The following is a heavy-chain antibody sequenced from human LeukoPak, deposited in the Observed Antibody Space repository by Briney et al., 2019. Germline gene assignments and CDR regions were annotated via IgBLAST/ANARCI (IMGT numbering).Heavy chain of an antibody. J-gene: IGHJ6*02. CDR3: AKVLGAIYYYYGMDV. V-gene: IGHV3-23*01. CDR2: ISGSGGST. CDR1: GFTFSSYA. Sequence: PGGSLRLSCAASGFTFSSYAMSWARQAPGKGLEWVSAISGSGGSTYYADSVKGRFTISRDNSKNTLYLQMNSLRAEDTAVYYCAKVLGAIYYYYGMDVWGQGTTVTVSS. D-gene: IGHD4/OR15-4a*01.